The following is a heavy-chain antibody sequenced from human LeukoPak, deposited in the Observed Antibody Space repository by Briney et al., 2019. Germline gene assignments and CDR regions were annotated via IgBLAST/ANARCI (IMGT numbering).Heavy chain of an antibody. CDR2: ISSSSSYI. CDR3: ARDGLTPAIDY. V-gene: IGHV3-21*01. CDR1: GGTFSSYS. J-gene: IGHJ4*02. Sequence: ASVKVSCKASGGTFSSYSMNWVRQAPGKGLEWVSSISSSSSYIYYADSVKGRFTISRDNAKNSLYLQMNSLRAEDTAVYYCARDGLTPAIDYWGQGTLVTVSS.